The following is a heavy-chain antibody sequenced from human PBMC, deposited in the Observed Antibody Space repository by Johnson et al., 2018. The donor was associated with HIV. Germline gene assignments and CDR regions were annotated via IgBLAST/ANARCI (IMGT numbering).Heavy chain of an antibody. Sequence: QVQLVESGGGLVQPGGSLRVSCAASGFTLSSYWMSWVRQAPGKGLEWVSFIRYDGANKYYADSVKGRFTISRDNYKNTLYLQMNSLRAEDTAIYYCAKELSSSWTGDAFAMWDQGTMFTVSS. D-gene: IGHD6-13*01. CDR3: AKELSSSWTGDAFAM. J-gene: IGHJ3*02. CDR1: GFTLSSYW. V-gene: IGHV3-30*02. CDR2: IRYDGANK.